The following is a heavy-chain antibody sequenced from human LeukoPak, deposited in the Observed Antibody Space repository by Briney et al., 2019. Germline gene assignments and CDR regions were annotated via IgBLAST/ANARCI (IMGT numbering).Heavy chain of an antibody. CDR2: ISRNGGST. CDR1: GFTFNSYP. CDR3: VKESGFMVAPNSAFDI. J-gene: IGHJ3*02. Sequence: GGSLRLSCSASGFTFNSYPVHWVRQAPGQGLEYVSGISRNGGSTYYADSVKGRFTISRDNSKNTLYLQMSSLRAEDTAVYYCVKESGFMVAPNSAFDIWGQATMVTVSS. V-gene: IGHV3-64D*06. D-gene: IGHD4/OR15-4a*01.